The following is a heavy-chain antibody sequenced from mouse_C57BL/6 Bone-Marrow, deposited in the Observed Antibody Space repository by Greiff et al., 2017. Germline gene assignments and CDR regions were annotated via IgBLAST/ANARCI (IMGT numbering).Heavy chain of an antibody. D-gene: IGHD2-3*01. CDR1: GYTFTSYW. J-gene: IGHJ3*01. CDR2: IYPSDSET. Sequence: VQLQQPGAELVRPGSSVTLSCKASGYTFTSYWMDWVKQRPGQGLAWIGNIYPSDSETHYNQKFKDKATLTVDKSSSTAYMKLSSLTSEDAAVFDYARFLYDGYNVGFAYWGQGTLVTVAA. CDR3: ARFLYDGYNVGFAY. V-gene: IGHV1-61*01.